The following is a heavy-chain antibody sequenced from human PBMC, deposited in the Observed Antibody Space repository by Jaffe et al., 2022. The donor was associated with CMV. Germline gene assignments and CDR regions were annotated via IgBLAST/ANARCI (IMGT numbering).Heavy chain of an antibody. V-gene: IGHV3-7*03. CDR1: GFTFSSYW. J-gene: IGHJ4*02. D-gene: IGHD3-9*01. CDR2: IKQDGSEK. Sequence: EVQLVESGGGLVQPGGSLRLSCAASGFTFSSYWMSWVRQAPGKGLEWVANIKQDGSEKYYVDSVKGRFTISRDNAKNSLYLQMNSLRAEDTAVYYCARAPAYDILTGYGGFYYFDYWGQGTLVTVSS. CDR3: ARAPAYDILTGYGGFYYFDY.